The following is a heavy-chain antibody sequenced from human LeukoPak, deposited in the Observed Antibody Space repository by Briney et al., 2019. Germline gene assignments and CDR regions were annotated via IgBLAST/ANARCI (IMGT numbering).Heavy chain of an antibody. D-gene: IGHD3-9*01. J-gene: IGHJ4*02. CDR3: ARHGLTYYDILTGLDY. CDR2: IYPGDSDT. V-gene: IGHV5-51*01. Sequence: RGESLKISCKGSGYSFTSYWIGWVRQMPGKGLEWMGIIYPGDSDTRYSPSFQGQVTISADKSISTAYLQWSSLKASDTAMYYCARHGLTYYDILTGLDYWGQGTLVTVSS. CDR1: GYSFTSYW.